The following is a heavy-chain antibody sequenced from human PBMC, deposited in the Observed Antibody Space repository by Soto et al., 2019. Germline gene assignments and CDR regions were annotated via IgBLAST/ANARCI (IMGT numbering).Heavy chain of an antibody. CDR3: ARGDGRSPFDP. Sequence: ASVKVSCKASGYTFISYGIVWVRQAPGQGLEWMGWISAYSGNTNYAQKLQGRVTMSTDTSTSTAFMELRSLRSDDTAVYFCARGDGRSPFDPWGQGTLVTVSS. CDR2: ISAYSGNT. CDR1: GYTFISYG. J-gene: IGHJ5*02. V-gene: IGHV1-18*01. D-gene: IGHD1-1*01.